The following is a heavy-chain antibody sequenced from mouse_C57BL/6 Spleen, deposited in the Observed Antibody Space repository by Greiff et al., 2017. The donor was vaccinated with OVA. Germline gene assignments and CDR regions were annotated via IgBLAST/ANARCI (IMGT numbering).Heavy chain of an antibody. Sequence: VQLQQSGTVLARPGASVKMSCKTSGYTFTSYWMHWVKQRPGQGLEWIGAIYPGNSDTSYNQKFKGKATLTAVTSASTAYMELSSLTNEDSAVYYCTRCPLYGNPFAYWGQGTLVTVSA. V-gene: IGHV1-5*01. D-gene: IGHD2-1*01. CDR2: IYPGNSDT. CDR1: GYTFTSYW. J-gene: IGHJ3*01. CDR3: TRCPLYGNPFAY.